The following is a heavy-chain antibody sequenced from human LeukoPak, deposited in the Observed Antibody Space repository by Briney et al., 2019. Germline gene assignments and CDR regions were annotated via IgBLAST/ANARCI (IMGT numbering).Heavy chain of an antibody. CDR2: ISSSSSYI. CDR1: GFTFSRYS. CDR3: ARRIAAAANYYYYYMDV. Sequence: GSLRLSCAASGFTFSRYSMNWVRQAPGKGLEWVSSISSSSSYIYYADSVKGRFTISRDNAKNSLYLQMNSLRAEDTAVYYCARRIAAAANYYYYYMDVWGKGTTVTVSS. D-gene: IGHD6-13*01. V-gene: IGHV3-21*01. J-gene: IGHJ6*03.